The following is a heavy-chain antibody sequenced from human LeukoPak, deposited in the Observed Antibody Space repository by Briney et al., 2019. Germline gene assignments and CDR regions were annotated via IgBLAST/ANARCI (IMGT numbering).Heavy chain of an antibody. D-gene: IGHD6-19*01. J-gene: IGHJ4*02. CDR3: ARGRISGWSRVLFDY. CDR2: INPNSGGT. Sequence: ASVKVSCKASGYTFTSYYMHWVRQAPGQGLEWMGWINPNSGGTNYAQKFQGRVTMTRDTSISTAYMELSRLRSDDTAVYYCARGRISGWSRVLFDYWGQGTLVTVSS. CDR1: GYTFTSYY. V-gene: IGHV1-2*02.